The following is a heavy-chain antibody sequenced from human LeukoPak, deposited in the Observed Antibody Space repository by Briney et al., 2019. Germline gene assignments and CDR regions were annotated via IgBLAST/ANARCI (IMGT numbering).Heavy chain of an antibody. D-gene: IGHD3-22*01. CDR2: IYYSGST. Sequence: TSETLSLTCTVSGGSISSSSYYWGWIRQPPGKGLEWIGSIYYSGSTYYNPSLKSRVTISVDTSKNQFSLKLSSVTAADTAVYYCARDRYSSGYYYTYYYYGMDVWGQGTTVTVSS. CDR3: ARDRYSSGYYYTYYYYGMDV. V-gene: IGHV4-39*07. CDR1: GGSISSSSYY. J-gene: IGHJ6*02.